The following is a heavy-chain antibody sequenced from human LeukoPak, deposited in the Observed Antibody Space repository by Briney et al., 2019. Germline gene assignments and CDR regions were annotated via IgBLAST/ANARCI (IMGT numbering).Heavy chain of an antibody. J-gene: IGHJ4*02. V-gene: IGHV1-2*02. CDR3: ASGPSLGTTHPYFDY. D-gene: IGHD2-15*01. Sequence: GASVKVSCKASGYTFTGYYMHWLRQAPGQGLEWMGWINPNNGGTNYAQRFQCRVTMTRDTSISTAYMEVSRLRFDDTAVYYCASGPSLGTTHPYFDYWGQGTLVTVSS. CDR1: GYTFTGYY. CDR2: INPNNGGT.